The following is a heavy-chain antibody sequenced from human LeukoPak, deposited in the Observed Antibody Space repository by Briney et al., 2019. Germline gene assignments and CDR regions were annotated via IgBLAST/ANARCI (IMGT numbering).Heavy chain of an antibody. CDR1: GFTFSNYW. CDR3: AGAIGSPEVYGMDV. J-gene: IGHJ6*02. CDR2: IKQDGSEK. Sequence: GGSLRLSCAASGFTFSNYWMSWVRQAPGKGLEWVANIKQDGSEKYYMDSVKGRFTISRDNAKNSLYLQMNSLRAEDTAVYYCAGAIGSPEVYGMDVWGQGTTVTVSS. D-gene: IGHD2-21*01. V-gene: IGHV3-7*03.